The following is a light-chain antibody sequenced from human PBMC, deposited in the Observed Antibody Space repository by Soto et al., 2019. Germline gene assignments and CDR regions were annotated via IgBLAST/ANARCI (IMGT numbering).Light chain of an antibody. J-gene: IGKJ4*01. Sequence: ESVLMQSPGSLYLSRWARATVYCRASQSVSSNYLAWYQQKPGQAPRLLIYGASNRATGIPDRFSGSGSGTDFTLTISRLEPEDFAVYYCQQYGSSPPLTFGGGTEVDIK. CDR2: GAS. CDR3: QQYGSSPPLT. CDR1: QSVSSNY. V-gene: IGKV3-20*01.